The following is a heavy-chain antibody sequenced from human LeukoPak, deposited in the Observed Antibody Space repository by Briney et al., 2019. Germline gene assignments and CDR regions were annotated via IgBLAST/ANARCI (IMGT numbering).Heavy chain of an antibody. Sequence: GASVKVSCKASGYTFTSYYMHWVRQAPGQGLEWMGWISAYNGNTNYAQKLQGRVTMTTDTSTSTAYMELRSLRSDDTAVYYCARVCGSSSFENWFDPWGQGTLVTVSS. J-gene: IGHJ5*02. V-gene: IGHV1-18*04. CDR3: ARVCGSSSFENWFDP. CDR2: ISAYNGNT. D-gene: IGHD6-13*01. CDR1: GYTFTSYY.